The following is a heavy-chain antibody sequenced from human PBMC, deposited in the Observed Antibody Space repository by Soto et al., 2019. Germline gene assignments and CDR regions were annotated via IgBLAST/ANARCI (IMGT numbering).Heavy chain of an antibody. J-gene: IGHJ4*02. D-gene: IGHD7-27*01. CDR2: IYYNGNT. CDR1: GGSISNHY. Sequence: QVQLQESGPGLVKPSETLSLTCTVSGGSISNHYWSWIRQPPGKGLEWIGYIYYNGNTNYNPSLKSRVTXXXXTSKNQISLKLSSVTAADTAVYYCTRANWYSEYWGQGTLVTVSS. CDR3: TRANWYSEY. V-gene: IGHV4-59*11.